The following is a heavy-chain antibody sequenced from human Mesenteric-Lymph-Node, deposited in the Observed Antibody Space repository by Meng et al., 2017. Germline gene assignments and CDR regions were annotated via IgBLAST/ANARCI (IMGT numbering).Heavy chain of an antibody. CDR1: GFTFDDYG. V-gene: IGHV3-20*01. Sequence: GGSLRLSCAASGFTFDDYGMSWVRQAPGKGLEWVSGINWNGGSTGYADSVKGRFTISRDNAKNSLYLQMNSLRAEDTALYDCARSGGGFAMATHWGQGTLVTVSS. CDR3: ARSGGGFAMATH. D-gene: IGHD3-16*01. CDR2: INWNGGST. J-gene: IGHJ4*02.